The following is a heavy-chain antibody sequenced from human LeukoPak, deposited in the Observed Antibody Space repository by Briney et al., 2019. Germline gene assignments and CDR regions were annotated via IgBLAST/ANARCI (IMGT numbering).Heavy chain of an antibody. J-gene: IGHJ4*02. CDR2: ISDSGGNT. CDR3: AKDVGGSYYETFDY. Sequence: GGSLRLSCAASGFTFSSYGMSWVRQAPGKGLEWVSGISDSGGNTYYADSVKGRFTISRDNSKNTLSLQMNSLRAEDTAVYYCAKDVGGSYYETFDYWGQGTLVTVSS. CDR1: GFTFSSYG. D-gene: IGHD1-26*01. V-gene: IGHV3-23*01.